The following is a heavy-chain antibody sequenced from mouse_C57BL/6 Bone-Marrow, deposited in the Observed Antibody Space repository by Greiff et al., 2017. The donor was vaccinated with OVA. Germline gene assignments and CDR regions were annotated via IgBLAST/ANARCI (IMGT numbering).Heavy chain of an antibody. D-gene: IGHD1-3*01. Sequence: QVQLQQPGAELVKPGASVKLSCKASGYTFTSYWMHWVKQRPGRGLEWIGRIDPNSGGTKYNEKFKSKATLTVDKPSSTAYMQISSLTSEDSAVYYCARDNPYWYFDVWGTGTTVTVSS. CDR2: IDPNSGGT. CDR1: GYTFTSYW. J-gene: IGHJ1*03. V-gene: IGHV1-72*01. CDR3: ARDNPYWYFDV.